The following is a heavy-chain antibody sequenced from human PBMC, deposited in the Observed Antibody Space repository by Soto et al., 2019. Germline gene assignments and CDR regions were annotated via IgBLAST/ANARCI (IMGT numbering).Heavy chain of an antibody. V-gene: IGHV3-72*01. Sequence: GGSLRLSCAASGSAFSDHYMDWVRQAPGKGLEWVGRSGNRANSDTTEYGSSVKGRFTISRDDSKNSMYLQMNSLKTEDTAVYYCTRGYSGLDIYAFDVWGPGTLVTVSS. J-gene: IGHJ3*01. CDR3: TRGYSGLDIYAFDV. D-gene: IGHD1-26*01. CDR1: GSAFSDHY. CDR2: SGNRANSDTT.